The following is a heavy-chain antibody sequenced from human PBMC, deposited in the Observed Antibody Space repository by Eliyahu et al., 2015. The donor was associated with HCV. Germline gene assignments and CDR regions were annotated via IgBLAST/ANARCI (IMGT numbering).Heavy chain of an antibody. CDR1: GFXVSXXY. V-gene: IGHV3-66*01. CDR3: AREEYQLLNIADYYYYYGMDV. D-gene: IGHD2-2*01. Sequence: EVQLVESGGGLVQPGGSLXXSCAXSGFXVSXXYXSXVRQAPGKGLEXVSVIYSGGSTYYADSVKGRFTISRDNSKNTLYLQMNSLRAEDTAVYYCAREEYQLLNIADYYYYYGMDVWGQGTTVTVSS. CDR2: IYSGGST. J-gene: IGHJ6*02.